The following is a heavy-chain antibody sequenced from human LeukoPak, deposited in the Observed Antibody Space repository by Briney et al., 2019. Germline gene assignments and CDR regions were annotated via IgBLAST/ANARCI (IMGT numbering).Heavy chain of an antibody. CDR2: ISGSGAYI. Sequence: NAGGSLRLSCAAPGFKFSDYSMNWLRQAPGKGLEWVSSISGSGAYIYFKDSLKGRFTISRDNGKNSLFLQMNSLRAEDTAVYYCATILTGGSGYYYSERFFDYWGRGTLVTVSS. V-gene: IGHV3-21*06. D-gene: IGHD3-22*01. J-gene: IGHJ4*02. CDR3: ATILTGGSGYYYSERFFDY. CDR1: GFKFSDYS.